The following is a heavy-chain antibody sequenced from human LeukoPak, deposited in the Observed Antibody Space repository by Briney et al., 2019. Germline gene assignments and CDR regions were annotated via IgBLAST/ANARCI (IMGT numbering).Heavy chain of an antibody. CDR3: ARGLVPYYDSSGYYYDY. CDR1: GESFSDYY. V-gene: IGHV4-34*01. CDR2: INHSGST. J-gene: IGHJ4*02. Sequence: PSETLSLTCAVYGESFSDYYWNWIRQPPGKGLEWIGEINHSGSTNYNPSLKNRVTISLNTSKNQFSLKLSSVTAADTAVYYCARGLVPYYDSSGYYYDYWGQGTLVTVSS. D-gene: IGHD3-22*01.